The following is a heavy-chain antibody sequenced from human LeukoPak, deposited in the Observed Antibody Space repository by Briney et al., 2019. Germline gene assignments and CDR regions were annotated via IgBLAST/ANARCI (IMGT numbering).Heavy chain of an antibody. Sequence: KPGGSLRLSCAASGFTFSDYYMSWIRQAPGKGLEWVSYISSSGSTIYYADSVKGRFTISRDNAKNSLYLQMNSLRAEDTAVYYCARDHDLSGYDSSYYYYMDVWGKGTTVTVSS. CDR3: ARDHDLSGYDSSYYYYMDV. CDR1: GFTFSDYY. D-gene: IGHD5-12*01. CDR2: ISSSGSTI. J-gene: IGHJ6*03. V-gene: IGHV3-11*04.